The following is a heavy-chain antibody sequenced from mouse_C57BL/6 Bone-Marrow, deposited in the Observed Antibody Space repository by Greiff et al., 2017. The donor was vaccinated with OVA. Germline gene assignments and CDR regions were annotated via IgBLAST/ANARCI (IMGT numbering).Heavy chain of an antibody. J-gene: IGHJ4*01. CDR3: ARDQYYGSSYGAMDY. Sequence: EVKVVESEGGLVQPGSSMKLSCTASGFTFSDYYMAWVRQVPEKGLEWVANINYDGSSTYYLDSLKSRFIISRDNAKNILYLQMSSLKSEDTATYYCARDQYYGSSYGAMDYWGQGTSVTVSS. D-gene: IGHD1-1*01. CDR1: GFTFSDYY. CDR2: INYDGSST. V-gene: IGHV5-16*01.